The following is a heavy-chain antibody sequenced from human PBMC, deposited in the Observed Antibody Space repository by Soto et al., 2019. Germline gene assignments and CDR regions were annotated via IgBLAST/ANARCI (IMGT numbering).Heavy chain of an antibody. CDR1: GGTFSSYT. V-gene: IGHV1-69*12. D-gene: IGHD6-6*01. CDR2: IIPMFRAP. Sequence: QVQLVQSGAEVKKPGSSVKVSCKASGGTFSSYTIGWVRQTPGQGLEWMGGIIPMFRAPNYAQKLQGRVTITADESTTTAYMELSSLRSEDTAVYYCARVGEYSRSSFDYWGQGTLFTVSS. J-gene: IGHJ4*02. CDR3: ARVGEYSRSSFDY.